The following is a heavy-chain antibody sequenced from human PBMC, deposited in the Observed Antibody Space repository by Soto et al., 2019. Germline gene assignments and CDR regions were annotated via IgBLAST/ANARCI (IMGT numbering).Heavy chain of an antibody. V-gene: IGHV3-30*18. CDR2: ISYDGSNK. Sequence: GGSLRLSCAASGFTFSSYGMHWVRQAPGKGLEWVAVISYDGSNKYYADSVKGRFTISRDNSKNTLYLQMNSLRAEDTAVYYCAKDCRFVFGPYYYHSYGMVVWCPGIMVTVFS. J-gene: IGHJ6*02. CDR1: GFTFSSYG. CDR3: AKDCRFVFGPYYYHSYGMVV. D-gene: IGHD3-3*01.